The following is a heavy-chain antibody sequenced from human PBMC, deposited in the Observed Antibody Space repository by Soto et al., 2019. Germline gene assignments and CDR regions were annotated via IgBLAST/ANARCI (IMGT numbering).Heavy chain of an antibody. CDR1: GYTFTSYG. D-gene: IGHD3-10*01. CDR2: ISAYNGNT. V-gene: IGHV1-18*01. J-gene: IGHJ4*02. CDR3: ASSFYYGSGSYYTFDY. Sequence: ASVKVSCKASGYTFTSYGISCVRQAPGQGLEWMGWISAYNGNTNYAQKFQGRVTITADESTSTAYMELSSLRSEDTAVYYCASSFYYGSGSYYTFDYWGQGTLVTVSS.